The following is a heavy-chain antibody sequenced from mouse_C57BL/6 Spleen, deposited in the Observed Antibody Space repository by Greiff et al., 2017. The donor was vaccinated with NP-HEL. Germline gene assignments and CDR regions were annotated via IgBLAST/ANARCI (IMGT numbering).Heavy chain of an antibody. Sequence: DVKLVESGGGLVKPGGSLKLSCAASGFTFSDYGMHWVRQAPEKGLEWVAYISSGSSTIYYADTVKGRFTISRDNAKNTLFLQMTSLRSEDTAMYYCARPGYSRYFDVWGTGTTVTVSS. CDR2: ISSGSSTI. D-gene: IGHD2-3*01. V-gene: IGHV5-17*01. J-gene: IGHJ1*03. CDR3: ARPGYSRYFDV. CDR1: GFTFSDYG.